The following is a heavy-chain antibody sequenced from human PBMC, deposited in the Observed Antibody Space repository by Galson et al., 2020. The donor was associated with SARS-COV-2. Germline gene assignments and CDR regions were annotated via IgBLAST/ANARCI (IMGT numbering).Heavy chain of an antibody. CDR1: GFTFSSYA. V-gene: IGHV3-23*01. CDR3: AKGRPYYDIPSGETMSSPRGDAFDI. D-gene: IGHD3-9*01. Sequence: GGSLRLSCAASGFTFSSYAMSWVRQAPGKGLEWVSAISGSGGSTYYADSVKGRFTISRDNSKNTLYLQMNSLRAEDTAVYYCAKGRPYYDIPSGETMSSPRGDAFDIWGQGTMVTVSS. CDR2: ISGSGGST. J-gene: IGHJ3*02.